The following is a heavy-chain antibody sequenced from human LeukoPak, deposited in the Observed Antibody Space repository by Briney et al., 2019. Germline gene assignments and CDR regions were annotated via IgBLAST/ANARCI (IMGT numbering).Heavy chain of an antibody. J-gene: IGHJ6*03. CDR2: IWYDGSNK. D-gene: IGHD6-13*01. V-gene: IGHV3-33*06. Sequence: PGRSLRLSCAASGFTFSSYGMHWVRQAPGKGLEWVAVIWYDGSNKYYADSVKGRFTISRDNSKNTLYLQMNSLRAEDTAVYYCAKRGYGGAAAPYYYYYMDVWGKGTTVTVSS. CDR1: GFTFSSYG. CDR3: AKRGYGGAAAPYYYYYMDV.